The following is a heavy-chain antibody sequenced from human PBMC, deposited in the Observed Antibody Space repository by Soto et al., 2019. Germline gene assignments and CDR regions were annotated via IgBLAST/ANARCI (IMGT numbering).Heavy chain of an antibody. V-gene: IGHV1-8*01. CDR1: GYTFTSYE. CDR3: ARVSTLRFLEWLPASGNFDY. J-gene: IGHJ4*02. Sequence: GASVKVSCKASGYTFTSYEINWVREATGQGLEWMGWMNPNSGNTGYAQKFQGRVTMTRNTSISTAYMELSSLRPEDTAVYYCARVSTLRFLEWLPASGNFDYWGQGTLVTVSS. CDR2: MNPNSGNT. D-gene: IGHD3-3*01.